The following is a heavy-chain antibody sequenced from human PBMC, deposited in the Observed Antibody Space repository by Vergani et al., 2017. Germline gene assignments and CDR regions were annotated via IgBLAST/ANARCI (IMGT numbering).Heavy chain of an antibody. CDR2: TSRDGDIK. J-gene: IGHJ4*02. CDR3: ARDPRTGKPDYFDY. V-gene: IGHV3-30-3*01. CDR1: GFTFGSSD. Sequence: QVQLVESGGGVVQPGRSLRLSCAASGFTFGSSDMHWVRQAPGKGLEWVAVTSRDGDIKYYADSVEGRFTISRDNFRNTLYLHVNSLRAEDTAVYYCARDPRTGKPDYFDYWGRGTLVTVSS. D-gene: IGHD1-1*01.